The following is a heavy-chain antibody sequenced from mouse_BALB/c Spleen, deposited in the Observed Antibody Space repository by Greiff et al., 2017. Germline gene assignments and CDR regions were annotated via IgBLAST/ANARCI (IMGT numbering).Heavy chain of an antibody. Sequence: VKLQQPGAELVKPGASVKLSCKASGYTFTSYWMHWVKQRPGQGLEWIGEINPSNGRTNYNEKFKSKATLTVDKSSSTAYMQLSSLTSEDSAVYYCARGYYRYEYYFDYWGQGTTLTVSS. CDR1: GYTFTSYW. CDR2: INPSNGRT. CDR3: ARGYYRYEYYFDY. J-gene: IGHJ2*01. D-gene: IGHD2-14*01. V-gene: IGHV1S81*02.